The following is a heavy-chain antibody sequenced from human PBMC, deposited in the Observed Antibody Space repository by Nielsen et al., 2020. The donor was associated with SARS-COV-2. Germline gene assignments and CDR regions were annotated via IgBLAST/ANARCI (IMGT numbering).Heavy chain of an antibody. CDR2: IYYSGST. D-gene: IGHD6-19*01. V-gene: IGHV4-39*07. J-gene: IGHJ4*02. CDR3: ARDREGYSSGWYGY. Sequence: WVRQPPGKGLEWIGSIYYSGSTYYNPSLKSRVTISVDTSKNQFSLKLSSVTAADTAVYYCARDREGYSSGWYGYWGQGTLVTVSS.